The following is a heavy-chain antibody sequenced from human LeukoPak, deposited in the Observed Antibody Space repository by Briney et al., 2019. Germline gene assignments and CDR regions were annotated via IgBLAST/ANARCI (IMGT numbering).Heavy chain of an antibody. Sequence: KPSETLSLTCTVSGGSISSYYWSWIRQPPGKGLEWIGYIYYSGSTNYNPSLMSRVTISLDTSKNHFSLNLSSVTAADTAVYYCARGQGTVTTHWGQGTLVTVSS. CDR3: ARGQGTVTTH. CDR2: IYYSGST. D-gene: IGHD4-11*01. V-gene: IGHV4-59*12. J-gene: IGHJ4*02. CDR1: GGSISSYY.